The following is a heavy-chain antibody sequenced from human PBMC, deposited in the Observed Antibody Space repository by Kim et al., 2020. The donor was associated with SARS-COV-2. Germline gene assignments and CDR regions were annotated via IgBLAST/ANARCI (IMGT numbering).Heavy chain of an antibody. CDR2: IYYSGST. Sequence: SETLSLTCTVSGGSISSGGYYWSWIRQHPGKGLEWIGYIYYSGSTYYNPSLKSRVTISVDTSKNQFSLKLSSVTAVDTAVYYCASRQQQLAYYGMDVWGQGTTVTVSS. CDR3: ASRQQQLAYYGMDV. J-gene: IGHJ6*02. D-gene: IGHD6-13*01. V-gene: IGHV4-31*03. CDR1: GGSISSGGYY.